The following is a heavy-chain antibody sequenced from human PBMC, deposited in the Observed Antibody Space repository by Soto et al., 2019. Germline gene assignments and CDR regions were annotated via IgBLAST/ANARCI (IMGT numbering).Heavy chain of an antibody. Sequence: ASVKVSCKASGYTFTSYAMHWVRQAPGQRLEWMGWINAGNGNTKYSQKFQGRVTITRDTSASTAYMELSSLRSEDTAVYYCARVDSEVSPRWLEIYYFDYWGQGTLVTVSS. D-gene: IGHD6-19*01. J-gene: IGHJ4*02. CDR3: ARVDSEVSPRWLEIYYFDY. CDR2: INAGNGNT. CDR1: GYTFTSYA. V-gene: IGHV1-3*01.